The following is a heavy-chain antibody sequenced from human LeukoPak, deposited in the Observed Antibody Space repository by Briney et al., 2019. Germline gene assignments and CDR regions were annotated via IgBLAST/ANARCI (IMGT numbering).Heavy chain of an antibody. J-gene: IGHJ4*02. Sequence: SETLSLTCTVSGGSISSGNYYWSWIRQHPGRGLEWIGYIYYSGSTYYNPSLKSRVTISVDTSRNQFSLKLGSVTAADTAVYYCARTGYHFDSSGYHYPDCWGQGTLVTVSS. CDR1: GGSISSGNYY. V-gene: IGHV4-31*03. CDR3: ARTGYHFDSSGYHYPDC. D-gene: IGHD3-22*01. CDR2: IYYSGST.